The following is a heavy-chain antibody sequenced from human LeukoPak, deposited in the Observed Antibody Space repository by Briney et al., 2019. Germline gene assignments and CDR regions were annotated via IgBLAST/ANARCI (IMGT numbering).Heavy chain of an antibody. D-gene: IGHD3-10*01. CDR3: ARDPDTMVRGYRDWFDP. Sequence: ASVKVSCKASGYTFTSYYMHWVRQAPGQGLEWMGIINPSGGSTSYAQKFQGRVTMTRDTSTSTVYMALSSLRSEDTAVYYCARDPDTMVRGYRDWFDPWGQGTLVTVSS. CDR1: GYTFTSYY. J-gene: IGHJ5*02. V-gene: IGHV1-46*03. CDR2: INPSGGST.